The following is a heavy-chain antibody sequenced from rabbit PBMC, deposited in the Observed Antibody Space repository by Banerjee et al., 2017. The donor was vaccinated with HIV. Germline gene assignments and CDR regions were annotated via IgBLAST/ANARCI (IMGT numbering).Heavy chain of an antibody. CDR2: IDPIFGSA. D-gene: IGHD1-1*01. Sequence: QSLEESGGGLVQPGGSLTLSCKASGFHFSNYSMGWVRQAPGKGLEWIGYIDPIFGSAYYASWVNGRFSISSHNTQNTVSLQMNSLTAADTATYFCVRAHASSSGYYTYLYLWGQGTLVTV. V-gene: IGHV1S7*01. CDR1: GFHFSNYS. J-gene: IGHJ3*01. CDR3: VRAHASSSGYYTYLYL.